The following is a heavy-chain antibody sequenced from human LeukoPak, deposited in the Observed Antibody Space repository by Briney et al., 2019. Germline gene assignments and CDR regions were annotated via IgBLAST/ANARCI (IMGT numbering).Heavy chain of an antibody. J-gene: IGHJ6*02. CDR1: GFTVSSNY. Sequence: GSLRLSCAASGFTVSSNYMSWVRQAPGKGLEWIGSIYYSGSTYYNPSLKSRVTISVDTSKNQFSLKLSSVTAADTAVYYCASLMTTVTYYYYGMDVWGQGTTVTVSS. V-gene: IGHV4-59*05. CDR3: ASLMTTVTYYYYGMDV. D-gene: IGHD4-17*01. CDR2: IYYSGST.